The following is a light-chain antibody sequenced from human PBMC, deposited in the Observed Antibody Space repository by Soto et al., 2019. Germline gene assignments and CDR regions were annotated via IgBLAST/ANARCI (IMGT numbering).Light chain of an antibody. CDR3: QQYNSYLWT. J-gene: IGKJ1*01. V-gene: IGKV1-5*01. CDR1: QSISGW. CDR2: DVS. Sequence: DIQMTQSPPTLSASVGDRVTITCRASQSISGWLAWYQQKPGKVPKLLIYDVSNLKIGVPSRFSGSGSGTRFSLTISSLQPDDFATYYCQQYNSYLWTFGQGTKVDIK.